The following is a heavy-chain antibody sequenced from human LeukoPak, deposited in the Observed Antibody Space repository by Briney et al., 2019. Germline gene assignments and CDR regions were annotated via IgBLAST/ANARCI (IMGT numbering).Heavy chain of an antibody. CDR2: IYYNGST. J-gene: IGHJ4*02. CDR1: GGSISSSSYY. D-gene: IGHD2-15*01. Sequence: SETLSLTCTVSGGSISSSSYYWGWIRQPPGKGLEWIGSIYYNGSTYYNPSLKSRVTISVDTSKNQFSLKLSSVTAADTAVYYCARQGIVVVVAAQFDYWGQGTLVTVSS. CDR3: ARQGIVVVVAAQFDY. V-gene: IGHV4-39*01.